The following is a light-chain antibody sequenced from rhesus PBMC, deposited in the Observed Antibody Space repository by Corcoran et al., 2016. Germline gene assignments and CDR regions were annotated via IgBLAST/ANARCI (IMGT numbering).Light chain of an antibody. CDR1: QDINNW. Sequence: DIQMTQSPSSLSASVGDRVIITCRASQDINNWLAWYQQKPGKAPKLRIYRASNLETGVPSRFSGSGSGTDVTLTIRSLQPEDIATYYCQHHDNSPFTFGPGTKLDIK. J-gene: IGKJ3*01. CDR2: RAS. V-gene: IGKV1-69*01. CDR3: QHHDNSPFT.